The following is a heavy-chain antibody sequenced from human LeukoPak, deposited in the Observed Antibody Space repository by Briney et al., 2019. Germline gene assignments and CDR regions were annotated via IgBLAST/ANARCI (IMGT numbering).Heavy chain of an antibody. V-gene: IGHV3-23*01. J-gene: IGHJ6*04. Sequence: GGSLRLSCAASGFTFSSHAMSWVRQAPGKGLEWVSAISGSGGSTYYADSVKGRFTISRDNSKNTLYLQMNSLRAEDTAVYYCAKDPSSSSWPYYYYGMDVWGRGTTVTVSS. CDR1: GFTFSSHA. D-gene: IGHD6-13*01. CDR2: ISGSGGST. CDR3: AKDPSSSSWPYYYYGMDV.